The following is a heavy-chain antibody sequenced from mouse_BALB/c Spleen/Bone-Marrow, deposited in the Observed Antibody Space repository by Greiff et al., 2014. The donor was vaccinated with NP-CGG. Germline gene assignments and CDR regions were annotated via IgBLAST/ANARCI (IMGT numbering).Heavy chain of an antibody. Sequence: EVQLQQSGAELVKPGASVKLSCTASGFNIKDTYMHWVKQRPEQGLEWIGRIDPANGNTKYDPKFQGKATITADTSTNTAYLQLSSLTSENTAVYYCAIYYYGSSEFAYWGQGTLLTVSA. J-gene: IGHJ3*01. D-gene: IGHD1-1*01. CDR2: IDPANGNT. CDR3: AIYYYGSSEFAY. V-gene: IGHV14-3*02. CDR1: GFNIKDTY.